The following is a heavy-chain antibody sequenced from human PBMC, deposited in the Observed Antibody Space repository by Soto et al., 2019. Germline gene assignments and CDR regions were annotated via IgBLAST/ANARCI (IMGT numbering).Heavy chain of an antibody. Sequence: QVQLVQPGAEVRKPGASMKLSCKASGYSFTSYNIHWVRQAPGHGLAWMGLIDPRSGDTTYEPNFQGRLTMTSDTSTSTVYMELRTLRYEDTAIYFCARGYFDSRGYYPVWFASWGQGTLVTVTS. V-gene: IGHV1-46*01. J-gene: IGHJ5*01. CDR3: ARGYFDSRGYYPVWFAS. CDR1: GYSFTSYN. D-gene: IGHD3-22*01. CDR2: IDPRSGDT.